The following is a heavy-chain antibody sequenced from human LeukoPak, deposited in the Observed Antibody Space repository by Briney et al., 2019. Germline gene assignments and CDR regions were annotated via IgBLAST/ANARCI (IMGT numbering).Heavy chain of an antibody. V-gene: IGHV1-18*01. CDR1: GYTFTSYG. Sequence: ASVKVSCKASGYTFTSYGISWVPQAPGQGLEWMGWISAYNGNTNYAQKLQGRVTMTTDTSTSTAYMELRSLRSDDTVVYYCARALVGYYDSSGYDWDWFDPWGQGTLVTVSS. D-gene: IGHD3-22*01. CDR2: ISAYNGNT. CDR3: ARALVGYYDSSGYDWDWFDP. J-gene: IGHJ5*02.